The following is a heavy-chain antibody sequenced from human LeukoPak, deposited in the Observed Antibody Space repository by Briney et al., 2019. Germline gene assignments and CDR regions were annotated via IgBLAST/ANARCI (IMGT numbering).Heavy chain of an antibody. Sequence: SETLSLTCAVYGGSFSGYYWSWIRQPPGKGLEWIGEINHSGSTNYNPSLKSRVTISVDTSKNQFSLKLSSVTAADTAVYYCARRRDYSNYSRRGWFDPWGQGTLVTVSS. D-gene: IGHD4-11*01. CDR1: GGSFSGYY. CDR2: INHSGST. V-gene: IGHV4-34*01. CDR3: ARRRDYSNYSRRGWFDP. J-gene: IGHJ5*02.